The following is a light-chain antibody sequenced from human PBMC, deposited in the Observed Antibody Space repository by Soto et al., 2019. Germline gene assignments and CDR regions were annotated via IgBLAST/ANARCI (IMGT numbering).Light chain of an antibody. Sequence: QSALTQPASVSGSPGQSITISCTGTISDIGGYNFISWYQHHPGKAPKLVIYDVNNRPSGISYRFSGSKSGNTASLTISGLQAEDEADYYCNSHTSGDFRVFGTGTKLTVL. V-gene: IGLV2-14*01. CDR1: ISDIGGYNF. CDR2: DVN. J-gene: IGLJ1*01. CDR3: NSHTSGDFRV.